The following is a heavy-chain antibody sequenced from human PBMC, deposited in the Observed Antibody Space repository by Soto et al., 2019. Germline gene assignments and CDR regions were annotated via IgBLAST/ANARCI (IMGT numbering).Heavy chain of an antibody. D-gene: IGHD6-19*01. J-gene: IGHJ4*02. CDR1: GFAFSQYG. Sequence: GGSLRLSCTASGFAFSQYGMSWVRQAPGKGLEWVSSIRSFDYRTNYADSVKGRFTISRDNSKSTLSLQMNSLRAEDTAVYYCAKDVESGWYEAFDYWGPGTLVTVSS. CDR3: AKDVESGWYEAFDY. CDR2: IRSFDYRT. V-gene: IGHV3-23*01.